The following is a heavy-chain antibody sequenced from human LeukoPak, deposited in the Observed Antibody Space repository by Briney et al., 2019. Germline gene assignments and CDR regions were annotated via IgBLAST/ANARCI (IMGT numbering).Heavy chain of an antibody. D-gene: IGHD3-10*01. Sequence: GASVKVSCKASGYTFTNYAFTWVRQAPGQGLEWMGWISAYNGDTNYAQILQGRVTLTADTSTNTAYMELRSLRSDDTAVEYCIKGFEYWGQGTLVTVSS. V-gene: IGHV1-18*01. CDR2: ISAYNGDT. CDR1: GYTFTNYA. CDR3: IKGFEY. J-gene: IGHJ4*02.